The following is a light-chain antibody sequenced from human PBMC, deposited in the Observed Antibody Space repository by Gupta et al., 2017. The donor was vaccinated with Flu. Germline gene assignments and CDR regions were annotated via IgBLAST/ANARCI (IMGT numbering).Light chain of an antibody. V-gene: IGKV2-28*01. CDR2: LGS. CDR3: MQALQTPRYT. Sequence: DIVMTQSPLSLPVTPGEPASISCRSSQSLLHSNGYNYLDWYLQKPGQSPQLLIYLGSNRAAGVPDRFSGSGSGTDFTLKISRGEAEDVGVYYCMQALQTPRYTFGQGTKREIK. CDR1: QSLLHSNGYNY. J-gene: IGKJ2*01.